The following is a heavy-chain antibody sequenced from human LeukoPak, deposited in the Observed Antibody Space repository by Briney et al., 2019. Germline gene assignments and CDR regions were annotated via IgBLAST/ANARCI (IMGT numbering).Heavy chain of an antibody. V-gene: IGHV4-59*01. CDR3: AREYYGSGSYVIDY. J-gene: IGHJ4*02. Sequence: SETPSLTCTVSGGSISSYYWSWIRQPPGKGLEWIGYIYYSGSTNYNPSLKSRVTISADTSKNQFSLKLTSVTAADTAVYYCAREYYGSGSYVIDYWGQGTLVTVSS. D-gene: IGHD3-10*01. CDR2: IYYSGST. CDR1: GGSISSYY.